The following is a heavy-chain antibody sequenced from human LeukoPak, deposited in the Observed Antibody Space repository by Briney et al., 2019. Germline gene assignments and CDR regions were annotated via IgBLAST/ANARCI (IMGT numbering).Heavy chain of an antibody. Sequence: SETLFLTCTVSGGSISSSSYYWGWIRQPPGKGLEWIGSIYYSGSTYYNPSLKSRVTISVDTSKNQFSLKLSSVTAADTAVYYCARGSSSWRDAFDIWGQGTMDTVSS. D-gene: IGHD6-13*01. V-gene: IGHV4-39*07. J-gene: IGHJ3*02. CDR1: GGSISSSSYY. CDR3: ARGSSSWRDAFDI. CDR2: IYYSGST.